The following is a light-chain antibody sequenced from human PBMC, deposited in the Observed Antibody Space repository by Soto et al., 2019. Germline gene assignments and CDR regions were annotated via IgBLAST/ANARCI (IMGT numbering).Light chain of an antibody. CDR1: SSDVGGYNY. Sequence: LTQPASVSGSPGQSITISCTGTSSDVGGYNYVSWFQQDPGEAPKLMIYEVSNRPSGVSNRFSGSKSGNTASLTISGLQAEDEADYYCSSYTSSSTYVFGTGTKVTVL. CDR3: SSYTSSSTYV. CDR2: EVS. V-gene: IGLV2-14*01. J-gene: IGLJ1*01.